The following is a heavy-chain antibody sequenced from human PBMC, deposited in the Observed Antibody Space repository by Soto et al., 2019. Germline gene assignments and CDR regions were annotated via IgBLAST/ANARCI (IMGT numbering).Heavy chain of an antibody. CDR3: ARTWRVVVAATRQYYYYGMDV. CDR1: GFTFSSYE. CDR2: IGGSGSTI. J-gene: IGHJ6*02. Sequence: PGGSLRLSCAASGFTFSSYEMKWVRQAPGKGLEWVSHIGGSGSTIYYADSVKGRFTISRDNAKSSLYLQMNSLRAEDTAVYYCARTWRVVVAATRQYYYYGMDVWGQGTTVTVSS. D-gene: IGHD2-15*01. V-gene: IGHV3-48*03.